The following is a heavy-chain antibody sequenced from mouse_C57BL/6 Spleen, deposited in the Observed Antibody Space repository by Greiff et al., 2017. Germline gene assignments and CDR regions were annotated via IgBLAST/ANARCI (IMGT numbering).Heavy chain of an antibody. CDR3: ARGGYYGRGYAMDY. CDR2: INYDGSST. CDR1: GFTFSDYY. J-gene: IGHJ4*01. Sequence: EVHLVESEGGLVQPGSSMKLSCTASGFTFSDYYMAWVRQVPEKGLEWVANINYDGSSTYYLDSLKSRFIISRDNAKNILYLQMSSLKSEDTATYYCARGGYYGRGYAMDYWGQGTSVTVSS. V-gene: IGHV5-16*01. D-gene: IGHD1-1*01.